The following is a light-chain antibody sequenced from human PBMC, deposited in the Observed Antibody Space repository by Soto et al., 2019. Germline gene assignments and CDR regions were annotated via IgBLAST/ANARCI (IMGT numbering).Light chain of an antibody. CDR3: QTWGTGFWV. CDR2: VNSDGSH. CDR1: SGHSSYA. Sequence: QPVLTQPPSASASLGASVKLTCTLSSGHSSYAIAWHQQQPEKGPQYLMKVNSDGSHNKGDGIPDRLSGSSSGAERYLTIPSLQSEDEADYSCQTWGTGFWVFGGGTKLTVL. V-gene: IGLV4-69*01. J-gene: IGLJ3*02.